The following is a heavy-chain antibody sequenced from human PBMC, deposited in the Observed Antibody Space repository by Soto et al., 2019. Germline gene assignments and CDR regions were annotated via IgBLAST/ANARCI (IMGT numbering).Heavy chain of an antibody. CDR3: ARGGAYSDY. CDR2: IYYSGNT. V-gene: IGHV4-31*03. Sequence: QVQLQESGPGLVKPSQTLSLTCTVSGGSISSGGYHWSWIRQHPGKGLEWIGYIYYSGNTDYNPSLKSRITISVDTSNNQFSLKLNSVTAADTAIYYCARGGAYSDYWGQGTLVTVSP. CDR1: GGSISSGGYH. J-gene: IGHJ4*02.